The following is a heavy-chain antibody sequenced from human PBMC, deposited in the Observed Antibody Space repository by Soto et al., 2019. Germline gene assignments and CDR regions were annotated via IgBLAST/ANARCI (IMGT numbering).Heavy chain of an antibody. Sequence: SETLSLTCTVSGGSITSSKHYWSWIRQHPGKGLEWIGYIYLSGFTYSNPSLKSRVTISVDTSKNQFSLKLSSVTAADTAVYYCARERPDGARLDPWGQGTLVT. CDR2: IYLSGFT. CDR3: ARERPDGARLDP. J-gene: IGHJ5*02. V-gene: IGHV4-30-4*08. CDR1: GGSITSSKHY. D-gene: IGHD6-6*01.